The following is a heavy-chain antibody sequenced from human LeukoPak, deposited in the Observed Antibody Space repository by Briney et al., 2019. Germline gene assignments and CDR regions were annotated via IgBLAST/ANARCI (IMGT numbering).Heavy chain of an antibody. Sequence: GRSLRLSCAASGFTFDDYAMHWVRQAPGKGLEWVSGISWNSGSIGYADSVKGRFTISRDNAKHSLYLQMNSLRAEDTALYYCAKSSMYGDYVAFDYWGQGTLVTVSS. D-gene: IGHD4-17*01. J-gene: IGHJ4*02. CDR1: GFTFDDYA. CDR3: AKSSMYGDYVAFDY. CDR2: ISWNSGSI. V-gene: IGHV3-9*01.